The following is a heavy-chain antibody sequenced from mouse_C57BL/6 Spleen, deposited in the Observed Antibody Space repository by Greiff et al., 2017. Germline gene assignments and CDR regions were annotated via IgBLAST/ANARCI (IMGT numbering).Heavy chain of an antibody. Sequence: EVKLMESGGGLVKPGGSLKLSCAASGFTFSDYGMHWVRQAPEKGLEWVAYISSGSSTIYYADTVKGRFTISRDNAKNTLFLRMTSLRSEDTAMYYCARRYYGSSYDYFDYWGQGTTLTVSS. D-gene: IGHD1-1*01. V-gene: IGHV5-17*01. CDR3: ARRYYGSSYDYFDY. J-gene: IGHJ2*01. CDR2: ISSGSSTI. CDR1: GFTFSDYG.